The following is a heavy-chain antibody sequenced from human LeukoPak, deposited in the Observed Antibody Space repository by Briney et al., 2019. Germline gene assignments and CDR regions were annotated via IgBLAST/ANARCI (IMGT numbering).Heavy chain of an antibody. V-gene: IGHV4-39*07. Sequence: SETLSLTCTVSGGSISSSSYYWGWIRQPPGKGLEWIGSIYYSGSTYYNPSLKSRVTMSVDTSKNQFSPKLSSVTAADTAVYYCARDGIIDVVVPAAIREYYYYYYGMDVWGQGTTVTVSS. CDR1: GGSISSSSYY. D-gene: IGHD2-2*01. J-gene: IGHJ6*02. CDR3: ARDGIIDVVVPAAIREYYYYYYGMDV. CDR2: IYYSGST.